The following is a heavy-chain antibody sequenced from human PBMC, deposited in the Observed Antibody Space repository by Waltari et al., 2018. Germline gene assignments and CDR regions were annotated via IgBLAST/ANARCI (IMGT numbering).Heavy chain of an antibody. Sequence: QVQLQESGPGLVKPSETLSLTCTVSGGSISSYYWSWIRQPAGKGLEWIGRIYTSGSTTYNPSLKSRGTMSVDTSKNQFSLKLSSVTAADTAVYYCARARYYYGSGTSFDYWGQGTLVTVSS. J-gene: IGHJ4*02. D-gene: IGHD3-10*01. CDR3: ARARYYYGSGTSFDY. V-gene: IGHV4-4*07. CDR1: GGSISSYY. CDR2: IYTSGST.